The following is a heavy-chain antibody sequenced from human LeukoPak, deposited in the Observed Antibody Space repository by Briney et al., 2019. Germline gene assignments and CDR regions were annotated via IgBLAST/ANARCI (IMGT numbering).Heavy chain of an antibody. CDR2: ISGDSSVT. J-gene: IGHJ4*02. Sequence: GALRLSCAASGFTFSNYAMTWVRQAPGQGLEWVSVISGDSSVTYYADSVKGRFTISRDNLRSTVFLQMNSLRVDDTAIYYCAKDVQHPGIVWGQGTLVTVSS. CDR3: AKDVQHPGIV. V-gene: IGHV3-23*01. CDR1: GFTFSNYA. D-gene: IGHD2-15*01.